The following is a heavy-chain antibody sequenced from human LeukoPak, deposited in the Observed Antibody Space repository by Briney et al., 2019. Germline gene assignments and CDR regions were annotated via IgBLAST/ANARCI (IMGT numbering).Heavy chain of an antibody. D-gene: IGHD6-19*01. CDR2: ISWNSGSI. V-gene: IGHV3-9*01. CDR1: GFTFDDYA. Sequence: GGSLRLSCAASGFTFDDYAMHWVRQAPGKGLEWVSGISWNSGSIGYADSVKGRFPISRDNAKNSLYLQMNSPRAEDTALYYCAKASSGWYHENYFDYWGQGTLVTVSS. CDR3: AKASSGWYHENYFDY. J-gene: IGHJ4*02.